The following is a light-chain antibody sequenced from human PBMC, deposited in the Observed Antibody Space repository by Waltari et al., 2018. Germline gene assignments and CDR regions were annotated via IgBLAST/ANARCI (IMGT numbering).Light chain of an antibody. CDR2: HAS. CDR3: QQRANWPPLT. Sequence: EVVLTQSPVTLSLSPGERATLSCRASQSVYTFLAWYQQKPGQAPRLLIYHASRRATGIPARFSGSGSGTDFTLTINSVEPEDCAVYYCQQRANWPPLTFGGGTKVEIK. J-gene: IGKJ4*01. CDR1: QSVYTF. V-gene: IGKV3-11*01.